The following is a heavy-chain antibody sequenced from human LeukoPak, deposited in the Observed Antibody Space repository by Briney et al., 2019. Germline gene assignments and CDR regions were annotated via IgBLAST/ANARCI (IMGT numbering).Heavy chain of an antibody. D-gene: IGHD5-18*01. CDR3: ARGRGYSYGYAGY. V-gene: IGHV1-8*02. Sequence: EASVTVSCKASGYTFTSYDINWVRQATGQGLEWMGWMNPNSGNTGYAQKFQGIVTMTTDTSTSTAYMELRSLRSDDTAVYYCARGRGYSYGYAGYWGQGTLVTVSS. CDR2: MNPNSGNT. J-gene: IGHJ4*02. CDR1: GYTFTSYD.